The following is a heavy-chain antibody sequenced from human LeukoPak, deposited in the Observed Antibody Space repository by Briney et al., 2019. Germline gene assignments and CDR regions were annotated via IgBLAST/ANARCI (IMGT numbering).Heavy chain of an antibody. CDR2: IYYSGST. V-gene: IGHV4-59*01. D-gene: IGHD3-10*01. Sequence: SETLSLTCTVSGGSISSYYWSWIRQPPGKGLEWIGYIYYSGSTNYNPSLKSRVTISVDTSKNQFSLKLSSVTAADTAVYYCARGSDVLLWFGEFDYWGQGTLVTVSS. CDR3: ARGSDVLLWFGEFDY. CDR1: GGSISSYY. J-gene: IGHJ4*02.